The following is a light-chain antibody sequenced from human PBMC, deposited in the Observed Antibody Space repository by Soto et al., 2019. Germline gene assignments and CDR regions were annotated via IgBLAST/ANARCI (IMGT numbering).Light chain of an antibody. J-gene: IGKJ3*01. CDR1: QDISNY. Sequence: DIRMTQSPSSLSASVGDRVTITCQASQDISNYLNWYQQKPGKAPKLLIYDASNLETGVPSRFSGSGSGTDFTFTISSLQPEDIATYYCQQFDHLPRTFGPGTKLDI. CDR2: DAS. V-gene: IGKV1-33*01. CDR3: QQFDHLPRT.